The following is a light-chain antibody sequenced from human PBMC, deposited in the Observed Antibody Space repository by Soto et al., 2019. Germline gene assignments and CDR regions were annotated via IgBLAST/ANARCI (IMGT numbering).Light chain of an antibody. CDR1: SGSIASNY. CDR2: EDN. V-gene: IGLV6-57*02. J-gene: IGLJ3*02. CDR3: QSYDNSANWV. Sequence: NFMLTQPHSVSESPGKTVTISCTGSSGSIASNYMQWYQQRPGSAPTTVIYEDNQRPSGVPDRFSGSIDSSSNSASLTISGLKTEDEADYYCQSYDNSANWVFGGGTKLTVL.